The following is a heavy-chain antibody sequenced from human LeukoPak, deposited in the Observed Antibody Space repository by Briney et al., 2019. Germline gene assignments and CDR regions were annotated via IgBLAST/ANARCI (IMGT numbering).Heavy chain of an antibody. CDR3: ARGVATMRD. Sequence: QSSETLSLTCTVSGGSISSSSYYWGWIRQPPGKGLEWIGSIYYSGSTYYNPSLKSRVTISVDTSKNQFSLKLYSVTAADTAVYYCARGVATMRDWGQGTLVTVSS. V-gene: IGHV4-39*07. CDR2: IYYSGST. D-gene: IGHD5-12*01. CDR1: GGSISSSSYY. J-gene: IGHJ4*02.